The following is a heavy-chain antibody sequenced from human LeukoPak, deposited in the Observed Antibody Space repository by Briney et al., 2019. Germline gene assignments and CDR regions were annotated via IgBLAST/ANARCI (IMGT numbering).Heavy chain of an antibody. J-gene: IGHJ4*02. CDR2: MWYDGHNK. CDR1: GFSFSKYG. Sequence: PGGSLRLSCVASGFSFSKYGMHWVRQAPGKGLQWLAIMWYDGHNKYYADSVKGRFTISRDNSKNTLFLEMNDLKAEDTAVYYCAREWGLIAVAGGPGYWGQGTLVTVSS. CDR3: AREWGLIAVAGGPGY. D-gene: IGHD2-21*01. V-gene: IGHV3-33*01.